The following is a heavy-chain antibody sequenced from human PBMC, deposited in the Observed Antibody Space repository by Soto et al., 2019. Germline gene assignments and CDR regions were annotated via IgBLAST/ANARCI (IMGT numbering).Heavy chain of an antibody. V-gene: IGHV1-69*01. J-gene: IGHJ4*02. D-gene: IGHD6-13*01. CDR2: IIPYYNTL. Sequence: QAQVVQSGAEVRKPGSSVKLSCKPSEGTFNSYAIAWVRQAPGQGLEWMGGIIPYYNTLNYAQKFQDRVTITADASTNTVYMELSSLRSDDTAVYFCASGASRWYPYFFDSWAQGTLVTVSS. CDR3: ASGASRWYPYFFDS. CDR1: EGTFNSYA.